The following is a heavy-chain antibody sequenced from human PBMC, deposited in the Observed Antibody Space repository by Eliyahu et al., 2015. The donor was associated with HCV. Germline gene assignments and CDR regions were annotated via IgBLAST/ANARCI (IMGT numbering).Heavy chain of an antibody. Sequence: EAQLVESGGGLVQPGRSLRLSCSASGFNFGDYAIHWVRQAPGQGLQWVAGVSWNSGVIDYADSLEGRFIISRDNAKNSLFLQMNSLRPEDTALYYCAKVNSFNPFGTAFDLWGRGTMVTVSS. CDR1: GFNFGDYA. CDR3: AKVNSFNPFGTAFDL. D-gene: IGHD3-10*01. V-gene: IGHV3-9*01. CDR2: VSWNSGVI. J-gene: IGHJ3*01.